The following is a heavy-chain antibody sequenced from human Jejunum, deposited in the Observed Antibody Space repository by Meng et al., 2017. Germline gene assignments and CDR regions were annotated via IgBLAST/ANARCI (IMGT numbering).Heavy chain of an antibody. CDR3: ARESHSSGRAGTFDV. CDR1: GLIFSNSI. D-gene: IGHD3-22*01. J-gene: IGHJ3*01. V-gene: IGHV3-30*03. CDR2: MSHDGSI. Sequence: GESLKISCAASGLIFSNSIMHWVRQAPDKGLEWVALMSHDGSIQYAASVKGRLTISRDNSENTVYLQMSSLRAEDTAVHHCARESHSSGRAGTFDVWGRGTMVTVSS.